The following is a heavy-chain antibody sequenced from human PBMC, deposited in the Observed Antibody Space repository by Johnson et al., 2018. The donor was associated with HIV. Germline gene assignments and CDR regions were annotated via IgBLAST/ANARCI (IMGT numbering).Heavy chain of an antibody. D-gene: IGHD6-19*01. J-gene: IGHJ3*02. CDR2: IYSGGST. Sequence: VQLVESGGGLVQPGGSLRLSCAASGSTVSSNYMNWVRQAPGKGLEWVSVIYSGGSTFYADSVKGRFTISRDNSKNTLYLQMNSLRAEDTAVYYCAREGIAVAKVLAFDIWGQGTMVTVSS. CDR3: AREGIAVAKVLAFDI. V-gene: IGHV3-66*01. CDR1: GSTVSSNY.